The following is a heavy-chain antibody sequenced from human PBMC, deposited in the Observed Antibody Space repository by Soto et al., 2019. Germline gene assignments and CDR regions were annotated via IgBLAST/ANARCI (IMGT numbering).Heavy chain of an antibody. D-gene: IGHD7-27*01. CDR1: GASIATGGLS. CDR2: IYHSGRS. CDR3: ARVYGDHTGAFDY. J-gene: IGHJ4*02. V-gene: IGHV4-30-2*01. Sequence: QVQLRESGSGQVTPSQTLSLTCAVSGASIATGGLSWSWIRQPPGKGLEWIGYIYHSGRSFYRPSLRGRSSISLDASKNQFSLSLTSVTAADTAVYYCARVYGDHTGAFDYCGQGYLVTVSS.